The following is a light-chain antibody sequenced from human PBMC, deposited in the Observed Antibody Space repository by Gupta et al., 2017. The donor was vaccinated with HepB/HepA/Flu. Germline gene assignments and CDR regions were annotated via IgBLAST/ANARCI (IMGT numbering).Light chain of an antibody. CDR2: GAS. V-gene: IGKV3-15*01. CDR1: QSVSSS. CDR3: QQYINWPPRT. J-gene: IGKJ1*01. Sequence: EIVMTQSPATLSVSPGERATLSCRASQSVSSSLAWYQQKPGQAPRLLIYGASTRATGIPARFSGSGPGTEFTLTISSLQSEDFAVYYCQQYINWPPRTFGQGTKVEVK.